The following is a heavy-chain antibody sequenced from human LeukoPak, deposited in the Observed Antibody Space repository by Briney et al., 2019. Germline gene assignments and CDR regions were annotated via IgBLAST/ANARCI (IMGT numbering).Heavy chain of an antibody. CDR1: GGSISSSSYY. CDR2: IYYSGST. J-gene: IGHJ5*02. D-gene: IGHD3-3*01. V-gene: IGHV4-39*01. CDR3: ARRRYYDVTA. Sequence: PSETLSLTCTVSGGSISSSSYYWGWIRQPPGKGLEWIGSIYYSGSTYYNPSLKSRVTISVDTSKNQFSLKLSSVTAADTAVYYCARRRYYDVTAWGQGTLVTVSS.